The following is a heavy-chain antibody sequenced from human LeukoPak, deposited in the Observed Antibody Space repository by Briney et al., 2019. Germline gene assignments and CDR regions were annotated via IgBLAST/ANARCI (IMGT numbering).Heavy chain of an antibody. CDR3: ARLGEYCTNGVCYAPDFDY. D-gene: IGHD2-8*01. V-gene: IGHV5-51*01. CDR1: GYSFTSYW. Sequence: GESLKIPCKGSGYSFTSYWIGWVRQMPGKGLEWMGIIYPGDSDTRYSPSFQGQVTISADKSISTAYLQWSSLKASDTAMYYCARLGEYCTNGVCYAPDFDYWGQGTLVTVSS. J-gene: IGHJ4*02. CDR2: IYPGDSDT.